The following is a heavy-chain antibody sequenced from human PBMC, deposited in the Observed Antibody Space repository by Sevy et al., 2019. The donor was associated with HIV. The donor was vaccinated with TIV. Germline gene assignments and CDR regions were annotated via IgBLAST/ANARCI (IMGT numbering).Heavy chain of an antibody. D-gene: IGHD4-17*01. Sequence: SETLSLTCTVSGGSINSGGYYWSWIRQHPGKGLEWIGYIYYSGSTYYNPSLKSRVSISIDTSKNQFPLKLSSVTAADTAMYYCARGPTTVFDYWGQGTLVTVSS. CDR1: GGSINSGGYY. CDR3: ARGPTTVFDY. CDR2: IYYSGST. V-gene: IGHV4-31*03. J-gene: IGHJ4*02.